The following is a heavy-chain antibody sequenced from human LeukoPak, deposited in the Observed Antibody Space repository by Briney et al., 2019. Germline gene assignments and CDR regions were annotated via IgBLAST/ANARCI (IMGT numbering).Heavy chain of an antibody. CDR3: ARNSEPDGGDIDY. V-gene: IGHV3-74*01. CDR2: MNSDGRST. Sequence: SLSLSCAASGFTFSSYSMHWVRQAPGKGLGWVSRMNSDGRSTTYAASVKGRFTISRDNAKNTLYLQMNSLTAQDTPVYYCARNSEPDGGDIDYWGKGTLVSAFS. J-gene: IGHJ4*02. CDR1: GFTFSSYS. D-gene: IGHD3-16*01.